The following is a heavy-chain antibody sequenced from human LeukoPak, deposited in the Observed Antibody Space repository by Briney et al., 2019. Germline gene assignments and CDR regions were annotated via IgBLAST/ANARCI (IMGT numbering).Heavy chain of an antibody. Sequence: SGPTLVKPTQTLTLTCTFSGFSLSTSGVGVGWIRQPPGKALEWLALIYWDDDKRYSPSLKSRLTITKDTSKNQVVLTMTNMDPVDTATYYCARRREMATLVYAFDIWGQGTMVTVSS. CDR3: ARRREMATLVYAFDI. D-gene: IGHD5-24*01. J-gene: IGHJ3*02. CDR1: GFSLSTSGVG. CDR2: IYWDDDK. V-gene: IGHV2-5*02.